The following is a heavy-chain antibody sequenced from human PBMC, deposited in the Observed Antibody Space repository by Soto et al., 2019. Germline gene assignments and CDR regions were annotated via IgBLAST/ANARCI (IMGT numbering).Heavy chain of an antibody. CDR3: ARTVAGNFDY. J-gene: IGHJ4*02. D-gene: IGHD6-19*01. Sequence: SETLSLTCTVSGGSISSYYWSWIRQPPGKGLEWIGYIYYSGSTNYNPSLKSRVTISVDTSKNQFSLKLSSVTAADTAVYYCARTVAGNFDYWGQGTLVTVSS. CDR1: GGSISSYY. CDR2: IYYSGST. V-gene: IGHV4-59*01.